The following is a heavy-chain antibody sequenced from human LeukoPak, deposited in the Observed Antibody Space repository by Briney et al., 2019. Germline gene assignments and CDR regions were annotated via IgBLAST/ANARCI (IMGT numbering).Heavy chain of an antibody. CDR3: ASTDYDSSGYYYFDY. CDR2: ISYDGSNK. Sequence: GGSLRLSCAASGFTFSSYAMHWVRQAPGKGVEWVAVISYDGSNKYYADSVKGRFTISRDNSKNTLYLQMNSLRAEDTAVYYCASTDYDSSGYYYFDYWGQGTLVTVSS. V-gene: IGHV3-30-3*01. CDR1: GFTFSSYA. D-gene: IGHD3-22*01. J-gene: IGHJ4*02.